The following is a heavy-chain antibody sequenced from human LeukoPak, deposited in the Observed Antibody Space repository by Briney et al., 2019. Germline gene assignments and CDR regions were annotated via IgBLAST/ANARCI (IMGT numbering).Heavy chain of an antibody. CDR2: ISSSSSYI. CDR1: GFTFSSYS. Sequence: GGSLRLSCAASGFTFSSYSMNWVRHAPGKGLEWVSSISSSSSYIYYADSVKGRFTISRDNAKNSLYLQMNSLRAEDTAVYYCAKDQKSSTWYFFDYWGQGALVTVSS. D-gene: IGHD6-13*01. V-gene: IGHV3-21*04. J-gene: IGHJ4*02. CDR3: AKDQKSSTWYFFDY.